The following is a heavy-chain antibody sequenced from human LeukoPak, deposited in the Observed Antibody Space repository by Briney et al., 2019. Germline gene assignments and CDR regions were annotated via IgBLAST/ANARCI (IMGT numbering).Heavy chain of an antibody. CDR1: GGTFSSYA. CDR3: ERVTLVAPVYYMDV. D-gene: IGHD6-6*01. J-gene: IGHJ6*03. Sequence: ASVKVSCKASGGTFSSYAISWVRQAPGQGLEWMGGIIPIFGTANYAQKFQGRVTITTDESTSTAYMELSSLRSEATAVYYCERVTLVAPVYYMDVWGKGTPVTVSS. V-gene: IGHV1-69*05. CDR2: IIPIFGTA.